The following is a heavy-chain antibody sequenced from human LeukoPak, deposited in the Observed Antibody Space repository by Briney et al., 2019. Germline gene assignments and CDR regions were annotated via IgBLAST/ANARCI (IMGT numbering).Heavy chain of an antibody. D-gene: IGHD3-9*01. CDR3: ARSVLRYFDWLSSESDAFDI. V-gene: IGHV3-21*01. CDR2: ISSSSSYI. CDR1: GFTFSSYS. Sequence: GGSLRLSCAASGFTFSSYSMNWVRQAPGKGLEWVSSISSSSSYIYYADSVNGRFTISRDNAKNSLYLQMNSLRAEDTAVYYCARSVLRYFDWLSSESDAFDIWGQGTMVTVSS. J-gene: IGHJ3*02.